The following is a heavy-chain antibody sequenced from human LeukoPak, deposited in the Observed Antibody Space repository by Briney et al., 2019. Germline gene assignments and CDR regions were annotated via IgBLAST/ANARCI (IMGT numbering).Heavy chain of an antibody. Sequence: PGGSLRLSCAAPGFTFSSYGMHWVRQAPGKGLEWVAVIWYDGSNKYYADSVKGRFTISRDNSKNTLYLQMNSLRAEDTAVYYCARAKRQQLFDYWGQGTLVTVSS. V-gene: IGHV3-33*01. CDR3: ARAKRQQLFDY. D-gene: IGHD6-13*01. CDR1: GFTFSSYG. CDR2: IWYDGSNK. J-gene: IGHJ4*02.